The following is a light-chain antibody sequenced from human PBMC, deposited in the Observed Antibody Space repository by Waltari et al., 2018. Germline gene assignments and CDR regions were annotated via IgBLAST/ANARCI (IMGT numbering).Light chain of an antibody. Sequence: EVVLTQSPATLSLSPGDRATLSCRASRSVSSYLDWYQQTPGQAPRLLIFAVSKRATGIPARFSGSGSGTDFTLTISSLEPEDSAVYYCQQRSNWPPITFGQGTRLEIK. CDR1: RSVSSY. J-gene: IGKJ5*01. V-gene: IGKV3-11*01. CDR2: AVS. CDR3: QQRSNWPPIT.